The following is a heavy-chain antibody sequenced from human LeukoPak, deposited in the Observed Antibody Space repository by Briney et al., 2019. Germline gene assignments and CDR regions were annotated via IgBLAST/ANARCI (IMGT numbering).Heavy chain of an antibody. V-gene: IGHV3-23*01. CDR3: AKDYSSGWYDY. Sequence: PGGSLRLSCAASGFTFSSFAMSWVRQAPGKGLEWVSTISGTGDSTNYADSVKGRFTISRDNSKNTLSLQLNSLRAEDTAVYYCAKDYSSGWYDYWGQGTLVTVSS. CDR2: ISGTGDST. D-gene: IGHD6-19*01. J-gene: IGHJ4*02. CDR1: GFTFSSFA.